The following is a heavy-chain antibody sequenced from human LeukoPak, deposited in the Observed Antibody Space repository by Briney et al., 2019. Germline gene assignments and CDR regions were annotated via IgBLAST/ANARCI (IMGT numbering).Heavy chain of an antibody. V-gene: IGHV4-59*01. Sequence: SETLSLTCTVSGGSISSYYWSWIRQPPGKGLEWIGYIYYSASTNYNPSLKSRVTISVDTSKNQFSLKLSSVTAADTAVYYCAREGGGSRKAFDIWGQGTMVTVSS. CDR1: GGSISSYY. J-gene: IGHJ3*02. D-gene: IGHD2-15*01. CDR3: AREGGGSRKAFDI. CDR2: IYYSAST.